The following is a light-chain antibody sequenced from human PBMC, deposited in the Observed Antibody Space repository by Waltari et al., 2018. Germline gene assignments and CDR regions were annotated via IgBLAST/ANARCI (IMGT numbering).Light chain of an antibody. V-gene: IGKV3-20*01. CDR1: QSISKY. J-gene: IGKJ1*01. Sequence: EIMLTQSPGTLSLSPGERATLSCRASQSISKYLAWYQQKPGQAPRLLIYDASIRATGIPDRFSGSGYGTDFSLTISRLEHEDYAVYYCQKYGSLPATFGRGTKVEIK. CDR2: DAS. CDR3: QKYGSLPAT.